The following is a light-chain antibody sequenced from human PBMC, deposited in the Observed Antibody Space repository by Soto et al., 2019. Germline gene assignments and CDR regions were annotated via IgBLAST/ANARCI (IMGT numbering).Light chain of an antibody. CDR1: QSVSGY. CDR3: QQRSNWPSS. V-gene: IGKV3-11*01. CDR2: DAS. Sequence: EIVLTQSPATLSLSPGNRATLSCRASQSVSGYLAWYQQKPGQAPRLLIYDASNSTTGIPARFSGSGSGTCFTLTITSLEPEEFAVYYCQQRSNWPSSSGGGTKVEV. J-gene: IGKJ4*01.